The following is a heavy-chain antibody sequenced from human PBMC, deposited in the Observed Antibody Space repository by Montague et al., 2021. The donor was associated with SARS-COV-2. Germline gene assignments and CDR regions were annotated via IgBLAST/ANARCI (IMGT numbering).Heavy chain of an antibody. CDR3: ARGGGSVTYYNGPFGY. Sequence: SETLSLTCTVSGGSVNRGDYYWSWIRQPPGKGLEWIGYIYHSGSPNYNPSPKSRVTILIDTSKNQFSLKLNSVTAADTAVYYCARGGGSVTYYNGPFGYWGQGTLVTASS. V-gene: IGHV4-61*08. CDR2: IYHSGSP. D-gene: IGHD3-10*01. CDR1: GGSVNRGDYY. J-gene: IGHJ4*02.